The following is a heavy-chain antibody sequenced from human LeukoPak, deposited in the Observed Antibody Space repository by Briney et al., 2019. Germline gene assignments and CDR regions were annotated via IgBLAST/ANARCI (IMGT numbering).Heavy chain of an antibody. CDR2: IWYDGNYK. V-gene: IGHV3-33*01. CDR3: ARRLGLSYFDY. Sequence: PGGSLRLSCAASGFTFSSYGMHWVRQAPGKGLEWVAVIWYDGNYKYYGDSVKGRFTISRDNSKNTLYLQMNSLKAEDTAIYHCARRLGLSYFDYWGQGTLVTVSS. J-gene: IGHJ4*02. CDR1: GFTFSSYG. D-gene: IGHD3-16*02.